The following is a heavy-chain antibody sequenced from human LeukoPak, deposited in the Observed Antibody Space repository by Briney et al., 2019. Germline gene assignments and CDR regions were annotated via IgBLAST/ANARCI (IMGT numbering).Heavy chain of an antibody. CDR1: GYSFTTYW. J-gene: IGHJ4*02. CDR3: ARLQWELPDY. CDR2: IYPGDSDT. Sequence: LGESLKISCKGSGYSFTTYWIGWVRQMPGKGLEWMGIIYPGDSDTRYSPSFQGQVTISADKSINTAYVQWSSLKAPDTAIYYCARLQWELPDYWGQGTLVTVSS. D-gene: IGHD1-26*01. V-gene: IGHV5-51*01.